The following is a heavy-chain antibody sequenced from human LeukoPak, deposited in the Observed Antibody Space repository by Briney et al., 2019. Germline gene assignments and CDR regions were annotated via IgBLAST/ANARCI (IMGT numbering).Heavy chain of an antibody. CDR3: AKEPLKYYYGSGNWFDP. CDR2: ISGSGGST. V-gene: IGHV3-23*01. CDR1: GFTFSSYA. D-gene: IGHD3-10*01. Sequence: GGSLRLSCAASGFTFSSYAMSWVRQAPGKGLEWVSAISGSGGSTYYADSVKGRFTISRDNSKNTLYLQMNSLRAEDTAVYYCAKEPLKYYYGSGNWFDPRGQGTLVTVSS. J-gene: IGHJ5*02.